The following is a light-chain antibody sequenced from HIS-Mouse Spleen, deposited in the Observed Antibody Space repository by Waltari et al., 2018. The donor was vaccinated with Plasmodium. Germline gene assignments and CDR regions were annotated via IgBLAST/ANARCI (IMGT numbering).Light chain of an antibody. CDR2: DVS. CDR3: SSYTSSSTLNYV. CDR1: SSDVGGYNY. Sequence: QSALTQPASVSGSPGQSITISCTGTSSDVGGYNYVSWYQQHPGKAPTLLSYDVSNRPSGVSNPFSGSKSSNTASLTISGLQAEDEPDYYCSSYTSSSTLNYVFGTGTKVTVL. V-gene: IGLV2-14*03. J-gene: IGLJ1*01.